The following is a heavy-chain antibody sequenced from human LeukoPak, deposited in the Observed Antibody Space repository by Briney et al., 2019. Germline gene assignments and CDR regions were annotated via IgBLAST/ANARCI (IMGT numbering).Heavy chain of an antibody. CDR2: ISGSGDIT. Sequence: GGSLRLSCAASAFSFSNYAMSWVRQAPGKGLEWVSAISGSGDITNYADSVKGRFTISRDNSKNSLHLQMNSLRAEDTAVYYCAKGPSASNYYDSSGYYPSNFDYWGQGTLVTVSS. V-gene: IGHV3-23*01. CDR3: AKGPSASNYYDSSGYYPSNFDY. D-gene: IGHD3-22*01. CDR1: AFSFSNYA. J-gene: IGHJ4*02.